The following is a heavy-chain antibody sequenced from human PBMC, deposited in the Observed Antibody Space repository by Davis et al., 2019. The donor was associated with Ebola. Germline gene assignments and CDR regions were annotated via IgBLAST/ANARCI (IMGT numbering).Heavy chain of an antibody. CDR1: GYTFTGYY. CDR3: ARGEKYQLLYNAYYYGMDV. CDR2: INPNSGGT. J-gene: IGHJ6*02. Sequence: GESLKISCKASGYTFTGYYMHWVRQAPGQGLEWMGWINPNSGGTNYAQKFQGWVNMTRDTSISTAYMELSRLRSDDTAVYYCARGEKYQLLYNAYYYGMDVWGQGTTVTVSS. D-gene: IGHD2-2*02. V-gene: IGHV1-2*04.